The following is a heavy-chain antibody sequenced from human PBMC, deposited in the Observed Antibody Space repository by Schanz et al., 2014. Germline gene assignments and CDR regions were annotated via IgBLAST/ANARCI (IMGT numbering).Heavy chain of an antibody. J-gene: IGHJ4*02. V-gene: IGHV3-48*01. CDR2: ISSSSSTI. CDR1: GFTFSIYA. Sequence: EVQLLESGGGLVQPGGSLRLSCAASGFTFSIYAMTWVRQAPGMGLEWVAYISSSSSTIHYADSVKGRFTISRDNAKNSLYLQMDSLRAEDTAVYYCARDLPRTFLFDYWGQGTLVTVSS. CDR3: ARDLPRTFLFDY.